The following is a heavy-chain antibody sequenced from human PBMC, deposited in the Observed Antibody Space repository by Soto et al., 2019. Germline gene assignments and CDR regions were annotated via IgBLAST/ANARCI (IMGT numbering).Heavy chain of an antibody. D-gene: IGHD3-3*01. J-gene: IGHJ5*02. CDR3: ARWWSGSRQGFDP. Sequence: QVQLQESGPRLVKPSQTLSLTCTVSGGSISSGDYYWSWIRQHPGKGLEWIGYIYYSGSTYYNPSLNIRVTISVDTSKNQFSLKLSSVTAADTAVYYCARWWSGSRQGFDPWGQGTLVTVSS. V-gene: IGHV4-31*03. CDR2: IYYSGST. CDR1: GGSISSGDYY.